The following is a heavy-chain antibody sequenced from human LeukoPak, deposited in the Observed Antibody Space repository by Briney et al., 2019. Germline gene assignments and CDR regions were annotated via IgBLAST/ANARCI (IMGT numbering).Heavy chain of an antibody. Sequence: GGSLRLSCAASGFTFSSYGMHWVRQAPGKGLEWVAVISYDGSNKYYADSVKGRFTISRDNSKNTLYLQMNSLRAEDTAVYYCAKDRRFWSGYYDDAFDIWGQGTMVTVSS. CDR3: AKDRRFWSGYYDDAFDI. V-gene: IGHV3-30*18. CDR1: GFTFSSYG. D-gene: IGHD3-3*01. J-gene: IGHJ3*02. CDR2: ISYDGSNK.